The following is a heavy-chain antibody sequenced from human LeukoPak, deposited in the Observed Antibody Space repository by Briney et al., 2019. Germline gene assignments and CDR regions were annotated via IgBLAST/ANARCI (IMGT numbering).Heavy chain of an antibody. CDR1: GGSINSNNYF. D-gene: IGHD3-16*02. CDR2: INHSGST. CDR3: ARGRSYDYVWGSYRTRYYFDY. V-gene: IGHV4-39*07. J-gene: IGHJ4*02. Sequence: SETLSLTCTVSGGSINSNNYFWGWIRQPPGKGLEWIGEINHSGSTNYNPSLKSRVTISVDTSKNQFSLKLSSVTAADTAVYYCARGRSYDYVWGSYRTRYYFDYWGQGTLVTVSS.